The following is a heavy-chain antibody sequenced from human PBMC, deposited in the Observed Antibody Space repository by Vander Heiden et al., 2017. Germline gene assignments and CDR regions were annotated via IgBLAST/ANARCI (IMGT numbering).Heavy chain of an antibody. CDR2: IYYSGST. Sequence: QLQLQASGPGLVKPSETLSLTCPVSGGSISSSSYYWGWIRQPPGKGLEWIGSIYYSGSTYYNPSLKSRVTISVDTSKNQFSLKLSSVTAADTAVYYCATPLGSYYNYEEWGQGTLVTVSS. CDR3: ATPLGSYYNYEE. V-gene: IGHV4-39*01. J-gene: IGHJ4*02. CDR1: GGSISSSSYY. D-gene: IGHD3-10*01.